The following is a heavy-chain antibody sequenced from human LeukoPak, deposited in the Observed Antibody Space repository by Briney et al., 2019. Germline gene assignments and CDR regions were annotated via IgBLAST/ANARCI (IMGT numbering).Heavy chain of an antibody. J-gene: IGHJ4*02. Sequence: ASVKVSCKASGYTFTDYYMHWVRQAPGQGLEWMGWINPNSGGTNYAQKFQGRVTMTRDTSISTAYMELSRLRSDDTAVFYCAREEVIAAAGPTLDYWGQGALVTVSS. CDR2: INPNSGGT. CDR3: AREEVIAAAGPTLDY. V-gene: IGHV1-2*02. CDR1: GYTFTDYY. D-gene: IGHD6-13*01.